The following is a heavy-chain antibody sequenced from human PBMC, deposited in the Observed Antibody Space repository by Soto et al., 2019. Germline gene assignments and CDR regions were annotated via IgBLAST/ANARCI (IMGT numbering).Heavy chain of an antibody. CDR2: MNPNNGNT. Sequence: QVQLVQSGAEVKKPGASVKVSCKAAAYTFTSYDINWVRQATGQDFEWMGWMNPNNGNTAYAQKCQGRVNMTRDTSKSTAFMELSSMTSEDTAVYYCARGPRNWGVDYWGQGTLVTVSS. CDR1: AYTFTSYD. V-gene: IGHV1-8*01. CDR3: ARGPRNWGVDY. J-gene: IGHJ4*02. D-gene: IGHD7-27*01.